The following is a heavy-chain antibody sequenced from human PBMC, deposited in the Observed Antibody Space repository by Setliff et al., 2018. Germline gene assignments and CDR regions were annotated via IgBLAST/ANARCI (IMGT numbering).Heavy chain of an antibody. CDR2: ISSDAATI. CDR3: ARATFYDSWSGSYPNYLDC. V-gene: IGHV3-48*03. D-gene: IGHD3-3*01. Sequence: PGGSLRLSCAAFGFSFRSYEMNWVRQAPGKGLEWVSHISSDAATIYYADSVKGRFTISRDNAKNSLYLQMNSLRAEDTAVYYCARATFYDSWSGSYPNYLDCWGQGTLVTVSS. CDR1: GFSFRSYE. J-gene: IGHJ4*02.